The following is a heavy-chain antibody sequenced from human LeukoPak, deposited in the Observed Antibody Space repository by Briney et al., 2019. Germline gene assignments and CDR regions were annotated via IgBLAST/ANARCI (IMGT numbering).Heavy chain of an antibody. Sequence: GGSLRLSCAASGFTLSSYWMSWVRQAPGRGLEWVANIEQDGSEKYYVDSVKGRFTISRDNAKNSLYLQMNSLRAEDTAVYYCARVGRSSSWPPDYYYYGMDVWGQGTTVTVSS. D-gene: IGHD6-13*01. V-gene: IGHV3-7*01. J-gene: IGHJ6*02. CDR1: GFTLSSYW. CDR3: ARVGRSSSWPPDYYYYGMDV. CDR2: IEQDGSEK.